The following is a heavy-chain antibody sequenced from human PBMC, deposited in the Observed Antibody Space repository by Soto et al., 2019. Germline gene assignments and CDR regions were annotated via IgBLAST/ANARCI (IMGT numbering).Heavy chain of an antibody. CDR2: INPNSGDT. CDR1: GYIFTGYH. Sequence: ASVKVSCKASGYIFTGYHIHWVRQAPGRGLEWMGWINPNSGDTEYAQNFQGRVTMTRDTSFNLVYMEMSGLMSDDTAVYYCARDARGTRGFDERDIWGQGTTATVSS. CDR3: ARDARGTRGFDERDI. V-gene: IGHV1-2*02. D-gene: IGHD3-9*01. J-gene: IGHJ6*02.